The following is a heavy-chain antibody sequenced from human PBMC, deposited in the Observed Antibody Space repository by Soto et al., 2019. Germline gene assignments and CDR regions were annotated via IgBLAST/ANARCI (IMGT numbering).Heavy chain of an antibody. CDR3: ARDQAAVDTGAFDI. CDR2: IIPIFGTA. D-gene: IGHD5-18*01. Sequence: AASVKVSCKASGGTFSSYAISWVRQAPGQGLEWMGGIIPIFGTANYAQKFQGRVTITADKSTSTAYMELSSLRSEDTAVYYCARDQAAVDTGAFDIWGQGTMVTVSS. V-gene: IGHV1-69*06. CDR1: GGTFSSYA. J-gene: IGHJ3*02.